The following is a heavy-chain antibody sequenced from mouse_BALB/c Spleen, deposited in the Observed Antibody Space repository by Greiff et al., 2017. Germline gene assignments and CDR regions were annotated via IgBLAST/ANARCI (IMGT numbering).Heavy chain of an antibody. CDR1: GYTFTDYW. V-gene: IGHV1-69*01. CDR3: AREYGNYGDYAMDY. Sequence: QVQLQQPGAELVMPGASVKMSCKASGYTFTDYWMHWVKQRPGQGLEWIGAIDTSDSYTSYNQKFKGKATLTVDESSSTAYMQLSSLTSEDSAVYYCAREYGNYGDYAMDYWGQGTSVTVSS. CDR2: IDTSDSYT. J-gene: IGHJ4*01. D-gene: IGHD2-10*02.